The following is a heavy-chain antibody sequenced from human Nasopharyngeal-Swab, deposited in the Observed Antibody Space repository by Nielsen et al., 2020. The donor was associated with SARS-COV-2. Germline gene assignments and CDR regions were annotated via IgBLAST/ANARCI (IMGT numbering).Heavy chain of an antibody. CDR1: GFIFNTYG. CDR3: ARDLELLTNYYALDY. V-gene: IGHV3-48*02. D-gene: IGHD3-9*01. Sequence: LKISCEASGFIFNTYGMNWVRQAPGKGLEWISYISDDNTIFYADSVKGRFTISRDNAKNSLDLQMNSLRDEDTAVYYCARDLELLTNYYALDYWGQGTLVTVSS. CDR2: ISDDNTI. J-gene: IGHJ4*02.